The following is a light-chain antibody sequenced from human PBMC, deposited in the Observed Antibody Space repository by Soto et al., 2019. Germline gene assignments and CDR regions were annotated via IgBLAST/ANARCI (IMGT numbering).Light chain of an antibody. CDR3: QQYNNWPRT. V-gene: IGKV3-15*01. Sequence: ESVLTQSPGTLSLSPGERATLSCRASQSVSSNLAWYQQKPGQAPRLLIYGASTRATGIPARFSGSGSGTEFTLTISSLQSEDFAAYYCQQYNNWPRTFGQGTRLEIK. CDR1: QSVSSN. CDR2: GAS. J-gene: IGKJ5*01.